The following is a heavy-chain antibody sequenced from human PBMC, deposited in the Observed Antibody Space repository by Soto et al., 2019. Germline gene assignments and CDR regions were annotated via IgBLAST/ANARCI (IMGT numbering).Heavy chain of an antibody. CDR1: GFTFSSYG. CDR2: ISYDGSNK. J-gene: IGHJ5*02. Sequence: QVQLVESGGGVVQPGRSLRLSCAASGFTFSSYGMHWVRQAPGKGLEWVAVISYDGSNKYYADSVKGRFTISRDNSKKPLYVQMNSLRAEDTAVYYCAKDDYGDYDAGFDPWGQGTLVTVSS. V-gene: IGHV3-30*18. D-gene: IGHD4-17*01. CDR3: AKDDYGDYDAGFDP.